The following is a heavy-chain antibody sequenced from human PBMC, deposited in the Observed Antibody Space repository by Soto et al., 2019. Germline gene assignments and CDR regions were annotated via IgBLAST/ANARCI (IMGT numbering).Heavy chain of an antibody. Sequence: PSDTLSLTCTVSGGSISSLYWSCIRQPPGRGLEWIGYISYSGSTNYNPSLKSRVTILVDKSKNQFSLKLSSVTAADTAVYYCGIYDSSGSRGFQHWGQGTLVTVSS. J-gene: IGHJ1*01. CDR1: GGSISSLY. V-gene: IGHV4-59*11. CDR2: ISYSGST. D-gene: IGHD3-22*01. CDR3: GIYDSSGSRGFQH.